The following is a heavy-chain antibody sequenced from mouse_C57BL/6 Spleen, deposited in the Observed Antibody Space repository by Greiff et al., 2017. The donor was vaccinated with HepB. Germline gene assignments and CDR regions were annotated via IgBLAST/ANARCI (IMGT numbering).Heavy chain of an antibody. D-gene: IGHD1-1*01. Sequence: VQLQQPGAELVRPGSSVKLSCKASGYTFTSYWMDWVKPRPGQGLEWIGNIYPSDSETHYNQKFKDKATLTVDKSASTAYMQLSSLTSEDSAVYYCARSGTTVVATGFDYWGQGTTLTVSS. V-gene: IGHV1-61*01. CDR1: GYTFTSYW. J-gene: IGHJ2*01. CDR3: ARSGTTVVATGFDY. CDR2: IYPSDSET.